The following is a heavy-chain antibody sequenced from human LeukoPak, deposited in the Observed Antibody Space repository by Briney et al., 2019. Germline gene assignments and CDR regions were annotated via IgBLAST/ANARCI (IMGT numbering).Heavy chain of an antibody. V-gene: IGHV3-74*01. CDR3: TRVGYIDEGIDY. D-gene: IGHD5-24*01. CDR1: GFTFSGSW. J-gene: IGHJ4*02. Sequence: GGSLRLSCAASGFTFSGSWMHWVRQAPGKGLVWVSRITNDGSSTTYADFVKGRFTISRDNAKNTLYLQMNSLRAEDTAIYYCTRVGYIDEGIDYWGQGTLVTVSS. CDR2: ITNDGSST.